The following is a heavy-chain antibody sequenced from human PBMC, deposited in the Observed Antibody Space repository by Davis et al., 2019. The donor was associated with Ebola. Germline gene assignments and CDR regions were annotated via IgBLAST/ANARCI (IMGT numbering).Heavy chain of an antibody. V-gene: IGHV4-61*01. CDR2: IYYSGST. Sequence: PSETLSLTCTVSGGSISSSSYYWSWIRQPPGKGLEWIGYIYYSGSTNYNPSLKSRVTISVDTSKNQFSLKLSSVTAADTAVYYCAGLLIAVAAFDPWGQGTLVTVSS. CDR3: AGLLIAVAAFDP. J-gene: IGHJ5*02. CDR1: GGSISSSSYY. D-gene: IGHD6-19*01.